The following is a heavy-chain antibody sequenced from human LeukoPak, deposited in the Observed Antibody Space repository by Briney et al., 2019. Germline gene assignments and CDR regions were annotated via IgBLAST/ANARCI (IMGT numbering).Heavy chain of an antibody. CDR1: GDSISSYY. CDR3: ARLHYYDSSGSPSKAFDI. Sequence: SETLSLTCNVSGDSISSYYWSWIRQPPGKGLEWIGSIYYSGSTYYNPSLKSRVTISVDTSKNQFSLKLSSVTAADTAVYYCARLHYYDSSGSPSKAFDIWGQGTMVTVSS. D-gene: IGHD3-22*01. CDR2: IYYSGST. V-gene: IGHV4-39*01. J-gene: IGHJ3*02.